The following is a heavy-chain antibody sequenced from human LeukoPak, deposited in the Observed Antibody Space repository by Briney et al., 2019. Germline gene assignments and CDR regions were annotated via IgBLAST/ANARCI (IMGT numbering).Heavy chain of an antibody. CDR2: ISASGASM. CDR1: GFTFSYYA. D-gene: IGHD4-17*01. J-gene: IGHJ4*02. CDR3: AKGSTSATNSNFDY. V-gene: IGHV3-23*01. Sequence: GGSLRISCAASGFTFSYYAMTWVRQAPGRGLEWVSDISASGASMHYADSVKGRFTISRDNSKNTLFLQMHSLRAEGTALFYCAKGSTSATNSNFDYWGQGTLVTVSS.